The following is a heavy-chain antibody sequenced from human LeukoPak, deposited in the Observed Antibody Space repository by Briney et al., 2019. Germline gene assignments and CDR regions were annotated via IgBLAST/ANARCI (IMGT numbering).Heavy chain of an antibody. CDR3: ARLAAAGSFDY. CDR1: GFTFSSYS. CDR2: ISSSSSTI. D-gene: IGHD6-13*01. V-gene: IGHV3-48*04. Sequence: PGGSLRLSCAASGFTFSSYSMNWVRQAPGKGLEWVSYISSSSSTIYYADSVKGRFTISRDNAKNSLYLQMNSLRAEDTAVYYCARLAAAGSFDYWGQGTLVTVSS. J-gene: IGHJ4*02.